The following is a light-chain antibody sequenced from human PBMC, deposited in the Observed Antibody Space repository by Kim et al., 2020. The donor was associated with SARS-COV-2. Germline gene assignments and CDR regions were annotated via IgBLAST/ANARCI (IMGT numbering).Light chain of an antibody. CDR2: TAS. Sequence: DIQLTQSPSSVSAAVGDRVTISCRASEGISRWLAWYQQKPGKAPKLLINTASSLQSGVPSRFSGSGSGTDFTLIISSLQPGDLATYFCLQAASFPLSFGGGAKVDIK. V-gene: IGKV1-12*01. J-gene: IGKJ4*01. CDR1: EGISRW. CDR3: LQAASFPLS.